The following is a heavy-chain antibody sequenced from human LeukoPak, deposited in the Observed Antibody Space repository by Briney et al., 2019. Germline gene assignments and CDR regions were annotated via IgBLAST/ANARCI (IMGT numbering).Heavy chain of an antibody. CDR1: GFTLSTHE. CDR2: MSSRGSTI. Sequence: PGGSLRLSCAPSGFTLSTHEMNWVGQPQRKGLEGGSYMSSRGSTIYYADSGKDRFTISRDNDKNSLNLQMNSLRAEDTAVYYCARGGSSTSCFDYWGQGTLVTASS. J-gene: IGHJ4*02. D-gene: IGHD2-2*01. V-gene: IGHV3-48*03. CDR3: ARGGSSTSCFDY.